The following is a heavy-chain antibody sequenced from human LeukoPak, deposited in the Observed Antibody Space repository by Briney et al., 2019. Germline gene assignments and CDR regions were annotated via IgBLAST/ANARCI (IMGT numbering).Heavy chain of an antibody. D-gene: IGHD4-17*01. CDR2: ISYDGSNK. V-gene: IGHV3-30-3*01. J-gene: IGHJ6*03. CDR1: GFTFSSYA. Sequence: GRSLRLSCAASGFTFSSYAMHWVRQAPGKGLEWVAVISYDGSNKYYADSVKGRFTISRDNSKITLYLQMNSLRAEDTAVYYCARDGYGDYPRPAYMDVWGKGTTVTVSS. CDR3: ARDGYGDYPRPAYMDV.